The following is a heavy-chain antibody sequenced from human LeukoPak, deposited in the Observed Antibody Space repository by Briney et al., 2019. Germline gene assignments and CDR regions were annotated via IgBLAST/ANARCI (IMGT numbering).Heavy chain of an antibody. D-gene: IGHD6-19*01. Sequence: GSLRLSCAASGFTFSNYWSWTRQPPGKGLEWIGEINHSGSTNYNPSLKSRVTISVDTSKNQFSLKLSSVTAADTAVYYCARGRIAVYDYWGQGTLVTVSS. CDR3: ARGRIAVYDY. V-gene: IGHV4-34*01. J-gene: IGHJ4*02. CDR1: GFTFSNY. CDR2: INHSGST.